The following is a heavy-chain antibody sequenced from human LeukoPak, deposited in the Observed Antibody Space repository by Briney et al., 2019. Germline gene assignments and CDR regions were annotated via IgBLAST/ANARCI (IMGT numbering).Heavy chain of an antibody. Sequence: PGGSLRLSCAASGFTFSNYAMHWVRQAPGKGLEWVAVISYDGSNKYYADSVKGRFTISRDDSKNTLYVQMNSLRAEGTAVYYCARESRIQLWLLDYWGQGTLVTVSS. V-gene: IGHV3-30-3*01. CDR3: ARESRIQLWLLDY. D-gene: IGHD5-18*01. J-gene: IGHJ4*02. CDR2: ISYDGSNK. CDR1: GFTFSNYA.